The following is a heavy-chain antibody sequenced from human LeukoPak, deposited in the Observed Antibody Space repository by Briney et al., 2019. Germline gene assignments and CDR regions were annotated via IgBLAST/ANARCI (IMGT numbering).Heavy chain of an antibody. J-gene: IGHJ6*03. D-gene: IGHD2-2*01. CDR2: INPNSGGT. CDR1: GYTFTGYY. Sequence: GASVNVSCKASGYTFTGYYMHWVRQAPGQGLEWMGWINPNSGGTNYAQKFQGRVTMTRDTSISTAYMELSRLRSDDTAVYYCARDLGVPAAKGGYYYVDVWGKGTTVTVSS. CDR3: ARDLGVPAAKGGYYYVDV. V-gene: IGHV1-2*02.